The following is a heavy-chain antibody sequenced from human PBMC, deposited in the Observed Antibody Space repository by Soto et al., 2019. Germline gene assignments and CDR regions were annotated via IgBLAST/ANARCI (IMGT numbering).Heavy chain of an antibody. J-gene: IGHJ4*02. CDR3: ARGTFDY. Sequence: EVQLVESGGGLVQPGGSLRLSCAASGFTFSDHYMDWVRQAPGKGLEWVGRIRNKANSYTTEYAASVKDRFTISRDDSKNSVYLEMNSLKIEDTAVYYCARGTFDYWGQGTLVTVSS. CDR1: GFTFSDHY. D-gene: IGHD3-10*01. V-gene: IGHV3-72*01. CDR2: IRNKANSYTT.